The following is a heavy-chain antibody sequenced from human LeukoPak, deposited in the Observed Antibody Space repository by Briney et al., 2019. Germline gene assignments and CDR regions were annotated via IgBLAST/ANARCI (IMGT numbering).Heavy chain of an antibody. CDR3: ARDEVAGTTPGDY. Sequence: GGSLRLSCAASGFTFSSYSMNWVRQAPGKGLEWVSSISSSSSYIYYADSVKGRFTISRDNAKNSLYLQMNSLRAEDTAVYYCARDEVAGTTPGDYWDQGTLVTVSS. D-gene: IGHD6-19*01. CDR1: GFTFSSYS. CDR2: ISSSSSYI. V-gene: IGHV3-21*01. J-gene: IGHJ4*02.